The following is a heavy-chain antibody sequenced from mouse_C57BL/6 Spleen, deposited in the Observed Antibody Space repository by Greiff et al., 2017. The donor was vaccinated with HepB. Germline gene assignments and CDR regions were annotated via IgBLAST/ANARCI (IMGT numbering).Heavy chain of an antibody. D-gene: IGHD2-1*01. CDR3: AREGGNYVYFDY. J-gene: IGHJ2*01. V-gene: IGHV1-76*01. CDR1: GYTFTDYY. CDR2: IYPGSGNT. Sequence: QVQLQQSGAELVRPGASVKLSCKASGYTFTDYYINWVKQRPGQGLEWIARIYPGSGNTYYNEKFKGKATLTAEKSSSTAYMQLSSLTSEDSAVYFCAREGGNYVYFDYWGQGTTLTVSS.